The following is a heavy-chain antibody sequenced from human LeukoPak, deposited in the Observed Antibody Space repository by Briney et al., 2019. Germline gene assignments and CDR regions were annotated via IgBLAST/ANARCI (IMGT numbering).Heavy chain of an antibody. Sequence: GGSLRLSCAASGFTFSSYALSWVRQAPGKGLEWVSSIRASGAGTYYADSVKGRFTISRDKSNNTLYLQMNSLRAEDTAVYYCAKGYLGVRRGFDYWGQGTLVTVSS. CDR2: IRASGAGT. CDR1: GFTFSSYA. CDR3: AKGYLGVRRGFDY. V-gene: IGHV3-23*01. J-gene: IGHJ4*02. D-gene: IGHD1-1*01.